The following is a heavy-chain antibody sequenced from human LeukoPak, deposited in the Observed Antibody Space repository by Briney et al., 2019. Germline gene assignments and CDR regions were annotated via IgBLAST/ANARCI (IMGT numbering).Heavy chain of an antibody. CDR1: GFTFSSYS. D-gene: IGHD5-24*01. V-gene: IGHV3-48*01. Sequence: PGGSLRLSCAASGFTFSSYSMNWVRQAPGKGLEWVSYISSSSSTIYYADSVKGRFTISRDNAKNSLYLQMNSLRAEDTAVYYCAREGRWLKIGGSASDYWGQGTLVTVSS. J-gene: IGHJ4*02. CDR3: AREGRWLKIGGSASDY. CDR2: ISSSSSTI.